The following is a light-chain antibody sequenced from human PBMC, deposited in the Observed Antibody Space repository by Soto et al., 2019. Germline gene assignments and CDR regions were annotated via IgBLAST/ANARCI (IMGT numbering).Light chain of an antibody. V-gene: IGLV2-14*01. CDR3: SSYTSSDTRV. Sequence: QSVLTQPASVSGSPGQSITISCTGTSSDIGGFYYVSWYQHHPGKDPKLMIYQVSNRPSGVSNRFSGSKSGNTASLSISGLQAEDEADYYCSSYTSSDTRVSGTGTKVTVL. CDR1: SSDIGGFYY. J-gene: IGLJ1*01. CDR2: QVS.